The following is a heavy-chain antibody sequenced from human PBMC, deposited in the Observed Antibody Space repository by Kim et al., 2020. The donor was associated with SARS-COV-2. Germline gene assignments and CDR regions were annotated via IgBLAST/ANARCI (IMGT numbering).Heavy chain of an antibody. J-gene: IGHJ6*02. D-gene: IGHD2-2*01. V-gene: IGHV7-4-1*02. CDR3: ARDLYYAGVVVPAATYYYYGMDV. Sequence: ASVKVSCKASGYTFTSYAMNWVRQAPGQGLEWMGWINTNTGNPTYAQGFTGRFVFSLDTSVSTAYLQISSLKAEDTAVYYCARDLYYAGVVVPAATYYYYGMDVWGQGTTVTVSS. CDR1: GYTFTSYA. CDR2: INTNTGNP.